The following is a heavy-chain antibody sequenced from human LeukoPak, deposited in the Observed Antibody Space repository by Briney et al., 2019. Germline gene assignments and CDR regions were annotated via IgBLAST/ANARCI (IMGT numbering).Heavy chain of an antibody. CDR1: GFTFTTYA. CDR3: AREIMTSFDY. D-gene: IGHD4-11*01. CDR2: IYSGGST. J-gene: IGHJ4*02. Sequence: GGSLRLSCAASGFTFTTYAMSWVRQAPGKGLEWVSVIYSGGSTYYADSVKGRFTISRDNSKNTVYLQMNCLRAEDTAVYYCAREIMTSFDYWGQGTLVSVSS. V-gene: IGHV3-53*01.